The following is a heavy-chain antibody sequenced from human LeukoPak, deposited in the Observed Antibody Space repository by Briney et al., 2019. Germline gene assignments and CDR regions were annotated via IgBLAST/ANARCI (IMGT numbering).Heavy chain of an antibody. Sequence: PGGSLRLSCAASGFTFSSYWMSWVRQAPGKGLEWVANVKQDGSEKYYVDSVKGRFTISRDNAKNSLYLQMNSLRAEDTAVYYCARWLRFLEWLPRTYYYYGMDVWGQGTTVTVSS. D-gene: IGHD3-3*01. CDR2: VKQDGSEK. CDR1: GFTFSSYW. J-gene: IGHJ6*02. CDR3: ARWLRFLEWLPRTYYYYGMDV. V-gene: IGHV3-7*01.